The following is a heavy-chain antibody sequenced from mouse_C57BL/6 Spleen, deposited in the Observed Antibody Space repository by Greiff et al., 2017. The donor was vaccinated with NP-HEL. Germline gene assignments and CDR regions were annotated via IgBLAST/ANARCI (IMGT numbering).Heavy chain of an antibody. CDR3: ASLYYDYDDYAMDY. CDR2: ISSGSSTI. J-gene: IGHJ4*01. V-gene: IGHV5-17*01. Sequence: EVQRVESGGGLVKPGGSLKLSCAASGFTFSDYGMHWVRQAPEKGLEWVAYISSGSSTIYYADTVKGRFTISRDNAKNTLFLQMTSLRSEDTAMYYCASLYYDYDDYAMDYWGQGTSVTVSS. D-gene: IGHD2-4*01. CDR1: GFTFSDYG.